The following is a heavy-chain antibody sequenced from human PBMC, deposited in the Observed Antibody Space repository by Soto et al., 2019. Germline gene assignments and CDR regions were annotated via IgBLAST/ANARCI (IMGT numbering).Heavy chain of an antibody. V-gene: IGHV1-69*08. J-gene: IGHJ6*03. CDR3: AGGATGSYHYYYMDV. D-gene: IGHD3-10*01. Sequence: QVQLVQSGSEVKKPGSSVTVSCKASGGSLSSYQINWARQAPGQGLEWMGRIIPMLGAPNYAQKFEGRVTITADKLSTTAYMELTSLKFEDTAVYYCAGGATGSYHYYYMDVWGNGTTVTVSS. CDR2: IIPMLGAP. CDR1: GGSLSSYQ.